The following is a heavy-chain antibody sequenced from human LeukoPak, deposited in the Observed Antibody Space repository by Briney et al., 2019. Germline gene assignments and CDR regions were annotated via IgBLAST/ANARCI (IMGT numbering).Heavy chain of an antibody. Sequence: GGSLRLSCAASGFTFSSYAMHWVRQAPGKGLEWVAVISYDGSNKYYADSVKGRFTISRDNSKNTLYLQMNSLRAEDTAVYYCAVPPTVTTWDYWGQGTLVTVYS. CDR3: AVPPTVTTWDY. J-gene: IGHJ4*02. D-gene: IGHD4-17*01. V-gene: IGHV3-30-3*01. CDR2: ISYDGSNK. CDR1: GFTFSSYA.